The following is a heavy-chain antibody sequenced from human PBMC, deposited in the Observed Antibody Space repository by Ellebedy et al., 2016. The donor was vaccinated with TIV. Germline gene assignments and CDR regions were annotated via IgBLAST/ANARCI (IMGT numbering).Heavy chain of an antibody. CDR1: GDSVSSDSAA. V-gene: IGHV6-1*01. CDR2: AYYRSNLYI. J-gene: IGHJ3*01. CDR3: ARNYAFDF. Sequence: SQTLSLTCAISGDSVSSDSAAWNWLRQSPSRGLEWLGRAYYRSNLYIDYAASVKGRITIKPDTSTNQFSLQLTSMTPDDTAVYYCARNYAFDFWGQGTLVTVSS.